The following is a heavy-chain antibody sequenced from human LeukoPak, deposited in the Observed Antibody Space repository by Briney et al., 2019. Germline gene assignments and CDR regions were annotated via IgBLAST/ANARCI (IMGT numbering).Heavy chain of an antibody. CDR3: ARDSVDYYDSSGYPDY. D-gene: IGHD3-22*01. J-gene: IGHJ4*02. CDR2: INQDGSQK. Sequence: GGSLRLSCAASGFTFSSYWMSWVRQAPGKGLEWVANINQDGSQKYYVDSVKGRFTISRDNAKKSLFLQMNSLRAEDTAVYYCARDSVDYYDSSGYPDYWGQGTLVTVSS. CDR1: GFTFSSYW. V-gene: IGHV3-7*01.